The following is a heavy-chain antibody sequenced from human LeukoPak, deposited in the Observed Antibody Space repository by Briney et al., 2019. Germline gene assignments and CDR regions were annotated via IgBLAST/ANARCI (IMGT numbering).Heavy chain of an antibody. CDR3: ARSLDIVATPLNWFDP. CDR2: TYYRSKWYN. V-gene: IGHV6-1*01. J-gene: IGHJ5*02. Sequence: SQTLSLTCAISGDSVSSNSAAWNWIRQSPSRGLEWLGRTYYRSKWYNDYAVSVKSRITINLDTSKNQFSLQLNSVTPEDTAVYYCARSLDIVATPLNWFDPWGQGTLVTVSS. D-gene: IGHD5-12*01. CDR1: GDSVSSNSAA.